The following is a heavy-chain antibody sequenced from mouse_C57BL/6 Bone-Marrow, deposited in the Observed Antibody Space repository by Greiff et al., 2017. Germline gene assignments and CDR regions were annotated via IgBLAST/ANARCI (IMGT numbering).Heavy chain of an antibody. J-gene: IGHJ2*01. CDR3: AREEFFDY. CDR1: GFTFSDYY. V-gene: IGHV5-16*01. CDR2: IKYDGSST. Sequence: EVQLVESEGGLVQPGSSMKLSCTASGFTFSDYYMAWVRQVPEKGLEWVANIKYDGSSTYYLDSLKSRFIISRDNAKNILYLHMSRLKSEDTATYFWAREEFFDYWGQGTTLTVSS.